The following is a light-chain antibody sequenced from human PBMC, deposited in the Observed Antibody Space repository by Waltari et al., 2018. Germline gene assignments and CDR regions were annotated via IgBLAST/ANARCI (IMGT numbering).Light chain of an antibody. V-gene: IGKV3-15*01. CDR3: QQYNNWPWT. Sequence: EVVMTQSPATLSVSPGESTTLSGRASQSVSTNLAWYQQKPGQGPRLLIYGASTRATDIPARFSGSGSGTEFTLTISSLQSEDFAVYYCQQYNNWPWTFGLGTKVEIK. CDR1: QSVSTN. J-gene: IGKJ1*01. CDR2: GAS.